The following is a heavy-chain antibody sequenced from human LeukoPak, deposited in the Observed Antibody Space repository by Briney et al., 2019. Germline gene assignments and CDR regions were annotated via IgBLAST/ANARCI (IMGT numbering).Heavy chain of an antibody. CDR3: VGSVNY. CDR1: GGSISSSSYY. Sequence: PSETLSLTCTVSGGSISSSSYYWSWIRQPPGKGLEWIGYIYYSGSTNYNPSLKSRVTISVDTSKNQFSLKLSSVTAADTAVYYCVGSVNYWGQGTLVTVSS. J-gene: IGHJ4*02. V-gene: IGHV4-61*05. D-gene: IGHD3-16*01. CDR2: IYYSGST.